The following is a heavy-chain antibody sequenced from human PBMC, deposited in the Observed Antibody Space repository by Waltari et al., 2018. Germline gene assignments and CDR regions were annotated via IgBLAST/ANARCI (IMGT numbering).Heavy chain of an antibody. CDR3: IKDGQPGGLYY. CDR1: GFTFGEEN. J-gene: IGHJ4*02. V-gene: IGHV3-9*01. CDR2: INGSGDRK. D-gene: IGHD3-10*01. Sequence: EVQVVEFGGGLVQPGRSLTLSIVVSGFTFGEENMHWVRQAPGKGLEWVSGINGSGDRKDYADSVKGRFTVSRDNVKNSLYLEMNSLREEDTAFYYCIKDGQPGGLYYWGQGTLVTVSS.